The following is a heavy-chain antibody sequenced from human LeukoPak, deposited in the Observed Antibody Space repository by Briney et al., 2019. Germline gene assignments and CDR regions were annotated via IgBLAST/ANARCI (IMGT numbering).Heavy chain of an antibody. V-gene: IGHV4-38-2*01. CDR3: ASTYRVGSTGFDA. CDR1: GYSITGGYY. Sequence: SETLSLTCAVSGYSITGGYYWGWIRPPPGKGLEWIGNIYHSGSTYYNPSLKSRVTILVDTSKNQFSLNLNSVTAADTAVYYCASTYRVGSTGFDAWGQGTLVTVSS. J-gene: IGHJ5*02. D-gene: IGHD1-26*01. CDR2: IYHSGST.